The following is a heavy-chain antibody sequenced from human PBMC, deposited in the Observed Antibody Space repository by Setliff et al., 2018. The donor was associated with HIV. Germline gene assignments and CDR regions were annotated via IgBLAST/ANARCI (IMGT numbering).Heavy chain of an antibody. V-gene: IGHV3-30*01. D-gene: IGHD1-1*01. Sequence: GGSLRLSCAASGFSSNAIYWVRQAPGKGLEWVTVISSDGGESHYADSVRGRFIISRDNSKSTVYLEMNSLTFDDTAMYYCASARIPTGGTSTSLDFWGQGALVTVSS. CDR3: ASARIPTGGTSTSLDF. CDR2: ISSDGGES. CDR1: GFSSNA. J-gene: IGHJ4*02.